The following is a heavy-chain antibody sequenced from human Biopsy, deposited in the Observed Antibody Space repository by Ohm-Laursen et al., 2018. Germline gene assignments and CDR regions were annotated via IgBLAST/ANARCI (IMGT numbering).Heavy chain of an antibody. D-gene: IGHD3-22*01. V-gene: IGHV3-15*01. CDR2: IKNEIDGGTT. CDR3: THHYDASDDVFDI. Sequence: GSLRLSCSASGFTFSHAWMSWVRQAPGKGLEWVGRIKNEIDGGTTDYAAPVKGRFTILRDDSKNMLFLQMDSLKTEDTVVYYCTHHYDASDDVFDIWGQGTVVTVSS. CDR1: GFTFSHAW. J-gene: IGHJ3*02.